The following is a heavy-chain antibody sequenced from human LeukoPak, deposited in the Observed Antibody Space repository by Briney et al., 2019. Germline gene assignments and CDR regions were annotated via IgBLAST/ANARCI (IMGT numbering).Heavy chain of an antibody. J-gene: IGHJ6*02. CDR1: GFTFSSYA. V-gene: IGHV3-30*04. CDR3: ARESPAGYYGMDV. D-gene: IGHD3-10*01. Sequence: PGRSLRLSCAASGFTFSSYAMHWVRQAPGKGLEWVAVISYDGSNKYYADSVKGRFTISRDNAKNSLYLQMNSLRAEDTAVYYCARESPAGYYGMDVWGQGTTVTVSS. CDR2: ISYDGSNK.